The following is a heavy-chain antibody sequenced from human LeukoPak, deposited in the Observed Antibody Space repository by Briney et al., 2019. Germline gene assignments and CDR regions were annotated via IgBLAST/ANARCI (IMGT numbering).Heavy chain of an antibody. CDR3: ARATMKYYYYYMDV. CDR2: MNPNSGNT. CDR1: GYTFTSYD. Sequence: ASVKFSCKASGYTFTSYDINWVRQATGQGLEWMGWMNPNSGNTGYAQKFQGRVTMTRNTSISTAYMELSSLRSEDTAVYYCARATMKYYYYYMDVWGKGTTVTVSS. J-gene: IGHJ6*03. D-gene: IGHD5-24*01. V-gene: IGHV1-8*01.